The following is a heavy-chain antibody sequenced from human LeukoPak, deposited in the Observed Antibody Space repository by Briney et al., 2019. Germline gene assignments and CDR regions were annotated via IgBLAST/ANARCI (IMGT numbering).Heavy chain of an antibody. CDR3: ARVLRTENTGSYGFVDY. D-gene: IGHD1-26*01. Sequence: GRSLRLSCAGSGFTFSNYGMHWVRQAPGKGPEWVAVISYDGTNKYYADSVKGRFTISRDNSKNTLYLQMNSLRAEDTAVYYCARVLRTENTGSYGFVDYWGQGTLVTVSS. CDR2: ISYDGTNK. CDR1: GFTFSNYG. J-gene: IGHJ4*02. V-gene: IGHV3-30*03.